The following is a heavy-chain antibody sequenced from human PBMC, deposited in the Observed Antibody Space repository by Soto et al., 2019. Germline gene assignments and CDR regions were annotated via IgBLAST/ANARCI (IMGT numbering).Heavy chain of an antibody. D-gene: IGHD2-15*01. CDR3: AKGDNLGPKTGYSFDP. J-gene: IGHJ5*02. CDR2: TYFRSKWYN. V-gene: IGHV6-1*01. Sequence: PSQTLSLTCAISGDSVSSNTASWNWIRQSPSRGLEWLGRTYFRSKWYNDYAVSAKSRIIINPDTSNNQFSLQLNSVTPEDTAVYFCAKGDNLGPKTGYSFDPWGQGIMVTV. CDR1: GDSVSSNTAS.